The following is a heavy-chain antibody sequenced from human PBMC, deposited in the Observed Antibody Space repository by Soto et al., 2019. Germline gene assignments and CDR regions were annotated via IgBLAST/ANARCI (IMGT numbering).Heavy chain of an antibody. Sequence: QVQLQESGPGLVKPSETLSLTCTVSGDSVSKYYWNWIRQPAGKGLEWIGRIHSTRSPNYNPSLKSRVTLSVDTSKNLFSLKLNLSSVTAADTAVYYCARSPAYGDYANLDTWGQGTLVTVSS. CDR3: ARSPAYGDYANLDT. J-gene: IGHJ5*02. CDR1: GDSVSKYY. V-gene: IGHV4-4*07. CDR2: IHSTRSP. D-gene: IGHD4-17*01.